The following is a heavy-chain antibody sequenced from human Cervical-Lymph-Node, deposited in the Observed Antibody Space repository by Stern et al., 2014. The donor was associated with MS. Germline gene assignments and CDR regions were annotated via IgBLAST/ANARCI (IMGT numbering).Heavy chain of an antibody. J-gene: IGHJ6*02. V-gene: IGHV4-59*01. Sequence: VQLVESGPGLVKPSETLSLTCTVSGGSISSYSWSWIRQPPGKGLEWIGYIYYSGSTNYNPSLKSRVTISVDTSKNQFSLKLSSVTAADTAVYYCARTTVSHYYYYGMDVWGQGTTVTVSS. D-gene: IGHD4-17*01. CDR3: ARTTVSHYYYYGMDV. CDR1: GGSISSYS. CDR2: IYYSGST.